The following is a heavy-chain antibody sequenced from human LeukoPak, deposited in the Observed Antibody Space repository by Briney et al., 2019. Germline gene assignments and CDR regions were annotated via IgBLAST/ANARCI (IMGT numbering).Heavy chain of an antibody. CDR1: VGSISSYY. CDR2: IYTSGRT. V-gene: IGHV4-4*07. D-gene: IGHD6-13*01. J-gene: IGHJ5*02. Sequence: SETLSLTRAVSVGSISSYYWSWIRQPAGKGLEWVGRIYTSGRTNHNPSLQSRVTIADETSKNHIPLKLSSVTAADTAVYYCARDSSSWRSNWFDPWGQGTLVTVSS. CDR3: ARDSSSWRSNWFDP.